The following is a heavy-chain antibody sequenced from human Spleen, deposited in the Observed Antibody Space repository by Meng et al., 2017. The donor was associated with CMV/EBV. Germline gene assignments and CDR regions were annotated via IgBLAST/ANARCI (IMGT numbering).Heavy chain of an antibody. D-gene: IGHD2-2*01. CDR3: ASITRPRPA. J-gene: IGHJ5*02. CDR2: ISGSGGST. V-gene: IGHV3-23*01. CDR1: GFTFSSYA. Sequence: GESLKISCAASGFTFSSYAMSWVRQAPGKGLEWVSTISGSGGSTYYADSVKGRFTISRDNSKNTLYLQLNSLRAEDTAVYYCASITRPRPAWGQGTLVTVSS.